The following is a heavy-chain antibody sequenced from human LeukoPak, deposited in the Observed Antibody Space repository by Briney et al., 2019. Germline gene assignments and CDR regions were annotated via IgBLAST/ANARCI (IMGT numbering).Heavy chain of an antibody. V-gene: IGHV4-39*07. J-gene: IGHJ3*02. CDR1: GGSISSSSYY. Sequence: SETLSLTCTVSGGSISSSSYYWGWIRQPPGKGLEWIGSIYYSGSTYYNPSLKSRVTISVDTSKNQFSLKLSSVTAADTAVYYCARVNQYYYDSSGYYYRANAFDIWGQGTMVTVSS. CDR2: IYYSGST. D-gene: IGHD3-22*01. CDR3: ARVNQYYYDSSGYYYRANAFDI.